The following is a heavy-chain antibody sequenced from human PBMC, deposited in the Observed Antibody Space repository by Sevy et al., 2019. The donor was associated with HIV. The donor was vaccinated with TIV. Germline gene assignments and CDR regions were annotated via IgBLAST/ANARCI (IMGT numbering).Heavy chain of an antibody. CDR2: ISSDGSGT. Sequence: GGSLRLSCAASGFTFSSYWMHWVRHAPGKGLVWVSRISSDGSGTSYADSVRGRFTISRDNAKNTLYLQMNSLRAEDTAVYYCARDGRAAGDFDYWGQGTLVTVSS. CDR1: GFTFSSYW. V-gene: IGHV3-74*01. D-gene: IGHD6-13*01. CDR3: ARDGRAAGDFDY. J-gene: IGHJ4*02.